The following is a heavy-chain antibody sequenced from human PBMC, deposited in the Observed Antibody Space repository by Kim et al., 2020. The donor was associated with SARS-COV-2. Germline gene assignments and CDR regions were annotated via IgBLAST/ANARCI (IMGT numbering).Heavy chain of an antibody. J-gene: IGHJ6*02. V-gene: IGHV3-30-3*01. CDR2: SKK. D-gene: IGHD1-26*01. CDR3: ARDLGGSMDV. Sequence: SKKYSAASRKGRFTISRDNSKNTLYLQMHSLRAEDTAVYYCARDLGGSMDVWGQGTTVTVSS.